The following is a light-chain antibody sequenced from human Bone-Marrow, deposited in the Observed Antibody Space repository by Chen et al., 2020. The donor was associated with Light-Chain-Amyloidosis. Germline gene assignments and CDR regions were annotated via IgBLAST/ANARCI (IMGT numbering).Light chain of an antibody. CDR3: CSTAGRSTLV. J-gene: IGLJ2*01. CDR1: SGDVGGYDV. CDR2: DVS. V-gene: IGLV2-11*02. Sequence: QSSLTQPRSVSGSPGQSVTISCTGTSGDVGGYDVVSWYQQYPVKAPKLIIYDVSKWPSVVPARFSGSKSRNAASLTISGLQAADEADYYCCSTAGRSTLVFGGGTTLTVL.